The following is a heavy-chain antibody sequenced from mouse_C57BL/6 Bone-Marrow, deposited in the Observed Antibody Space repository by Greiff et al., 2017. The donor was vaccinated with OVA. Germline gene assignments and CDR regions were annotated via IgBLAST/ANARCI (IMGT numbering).Heavy chain of an antibody. CDR2: IYPGNSDT. CDR3: TRSSFWDAYFDV. V-gene: IGHV1-5*01. D-gene: IGHD4-1*01. J-gene: IGHJ1*03. Sequence: VQLKESGTVLARPGASVKMSCKTSGYTFTSYWMHWVKQRPGQGLEWIGAIYPGNSDTSYNQKFEGKAKLTAVTSASTAYMELSSLTNEDSAVYYCTRSSFWDAYFDVWGTGTTVTVSS. CDR1: GYTFTSYW.